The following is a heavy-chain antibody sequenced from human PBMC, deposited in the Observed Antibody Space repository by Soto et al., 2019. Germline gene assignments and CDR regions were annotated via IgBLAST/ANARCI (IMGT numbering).Heavy chain of an antibody. Sequence: PGGSLRLSCAASGFTFSGSAMHWVRQASGKGLEWVGRLRSKGNSYATAYAASVKGRFTISRDDSKNTAYLQMNSLKTEDTAVYYCTSLLSDAFDIWGQGTMVTVSS. J-gene: IGHJ3*02. CDR2: LRSKGNSYAT. CDR3: TSLLSDAFDI. V-gene: IGHV3-73*01. CDR1: GFTFSGSA.